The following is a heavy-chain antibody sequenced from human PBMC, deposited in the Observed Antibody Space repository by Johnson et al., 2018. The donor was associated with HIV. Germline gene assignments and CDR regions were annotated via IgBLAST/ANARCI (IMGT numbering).Heavy chain of an antibody. CDR3: AKGFFELDDAFDI. D-gene: IGHD3/OR15-3a*01. V-gene: IGHV3-20*04. CDR2: INWNGGSA. J-gene: IGHJ3*02. CDR1: GFTFDDYG. Sequence: VQLVESGGGVVRPGGSLRLSCSASGFTFDDYGINWVRQAPGRGLEWVSGINWNGGSAGYTDSVRGRFTISRDSAQNSVSLQMNSLRAEDTALYYCAKGFFELDDAFDIWGQGTMVTVSS.